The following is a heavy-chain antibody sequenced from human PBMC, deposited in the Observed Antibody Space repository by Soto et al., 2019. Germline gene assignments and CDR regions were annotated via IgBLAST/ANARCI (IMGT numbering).Heavy chain of an antibody. V-gene: IGHV1-69*01. Sequence: QVQLVQSGAEVKKPGSSVKVSCKASGGTFSSYSINWVRQAPGQGLEWMGEIIPIFGTANYAQKFQGRVTIPADESTRTAYMELSSLRSEDTAVYYCARDGGRHSGGIDYWCQGNLVTVSS. CDR3: ARDGGRHSGGIDY. J-gene: IGHJ4*02. CDR2: IIPIFGTA. D-gene: IGHD1-26*01. CDR1: GGTFSSYS.